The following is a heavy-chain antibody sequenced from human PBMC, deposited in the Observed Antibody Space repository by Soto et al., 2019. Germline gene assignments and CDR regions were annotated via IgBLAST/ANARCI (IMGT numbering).Heavy chain of an antibody. Sequence: GESLKISCAASGFTFSSYTMNWVRQAPGKGLEWVSSISSSGSYIHYADSVKGRFTISRDNAKNSLFLQMDSLRAEDTAVYYCARDVETSMDGLNYFDPWGQGTLVIVSS. CDR1: GFTFSSYT. CDR2: ISSSGSYI. V-gene: IGHV3-21*01. J-gene: IGHJ5*02. D-gene: IGHD5-18*01. CDR3: ARDVETSMDGLNYFDP.